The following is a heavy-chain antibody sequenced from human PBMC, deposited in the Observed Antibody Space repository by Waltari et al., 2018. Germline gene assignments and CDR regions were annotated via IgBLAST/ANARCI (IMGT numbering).Heavy chain of an antibody. CDR3: ARVGPNTQLADL. V-gene: IGHV4-4*07. Sequence: QVQLQESGPGLVKPSETLSLTCSVSGGSFSNSYWSWIRQSATKGLEWIGRINVDGRINYTPSLASRVTMSVVPFKSQFSLQLKSLTAADTAVYYCARVGPNTQLADLWGQGMLVTVST. CDR2: INVDGRI. CDR1: GGSFSNSY. J-gene: IGHJ4*02. D-gene: IGHD6-13*01.